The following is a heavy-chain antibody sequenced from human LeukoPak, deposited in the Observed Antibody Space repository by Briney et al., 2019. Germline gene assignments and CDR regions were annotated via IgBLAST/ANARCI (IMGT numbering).Heavy chain of an antibody. Sequence: SVKVSCKASGGTFSSYAIIWVRQAPGQGLEWMGGIIPIFGTANYAQEFQGRVTITTDESTSTAYMELSSLRSEDTAVYYCARGELAPLHYYYYYMDVWGKGTTVAVSS. D-gene: IGHD1-7*01. J-gene: IGHJ6*03. CDR3: ARGELAPLHYYYYYMDV. V-gene: IGHV1-69*05. CDR2: IIPIFGTA. CDR1: GGTFSSYA.